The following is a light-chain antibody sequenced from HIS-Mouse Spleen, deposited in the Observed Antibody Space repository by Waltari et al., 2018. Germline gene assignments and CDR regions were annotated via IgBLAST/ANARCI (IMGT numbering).Light chain of an antibody. V-gene: IGKV3-20*01. CDR3: KQYGSSPTWT. CDR2: GAS. Sequence: EIVLTQSPGTLSLSPGERATLSCRASQSVSSSYLAWYQQKPGQAPRLLIYGASSTATGIPDRFSGSGSGTDFTLTISRLEPEDFAVYYCKQYGSSPTWTFGQGTKVEIK. J-gene: IGKJ1*01. CDR1: QSVSSSY.